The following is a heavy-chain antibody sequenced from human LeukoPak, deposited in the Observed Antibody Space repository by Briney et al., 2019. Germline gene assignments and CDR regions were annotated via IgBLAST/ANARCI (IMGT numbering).Heavy chain of an antibody. CDR2: IYHSGTT. CDR1: GDSMTRGGYY. CDR3: ARAVDFRNYFDY. Sequence: PSQTLSLTCTVSGDSMTRGGYYWSWVRQHPGKAPEWVAFIYHSGTTFYNPSLESRTTLSVDTSQNQFSLKLTSVTAADTAVYYCARAVDFRNYFDYWGQGNLVTVSS. V-gene: IGHV4-31*03. D-gene: IGHD3/OR15-3a*01. J-gene: IGHJ4*02.